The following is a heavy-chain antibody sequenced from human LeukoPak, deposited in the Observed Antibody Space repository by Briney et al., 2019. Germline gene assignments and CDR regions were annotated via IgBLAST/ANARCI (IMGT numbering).Heavy chain of an antibody. Sequence: KPSETLSLTCTVSGGSISSYYWSWIRQPPGKGLEWIGYIYYSGSTNYNPSLKSRVTISVDTSKNQFSLKLSSVTAADTAVYYCARSPYGAAPFDYWGQGTLVTVSS. J-gene: IGHJ4*02. V-gene: IGHV4-59*01. D-gene: IGHD4-17*01. CDR1: GGSISSYY. CDR3: ARSPYGAAPFDY. CDR2: IYYSGST.